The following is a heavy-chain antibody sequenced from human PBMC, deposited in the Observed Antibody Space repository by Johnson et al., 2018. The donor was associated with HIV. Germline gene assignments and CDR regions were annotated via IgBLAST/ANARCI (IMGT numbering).Heavy chain of an antibody. D-gene: IGHD6-19*01. Sequence: VLLVESGGGVAQPGGSLRLSCAASGFTFSYNYMSWVRQAPGKGLEWVSVISSGGVTYYIDSVKGRFTISRDSSKNTLYLQMNSLRAEDTAVYYCVREGSEWLAGENTFDIWGQGTMVTVSS. CDR3: VREGSEWLAGENTFDI. J-gene: IGHJ3*02. CDR2: ISSGGVT. V-gene: IGHV3-66*01. CDR1: GFTFSYNY.